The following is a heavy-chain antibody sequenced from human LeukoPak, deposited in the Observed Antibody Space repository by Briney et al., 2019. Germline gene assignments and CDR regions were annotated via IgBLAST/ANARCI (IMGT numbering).Heavy chain of an antibody. Sequence: GGSLRLSCAAPGFTFSSHSMNWVRQAPGKGLEWVSYISSSSSTIYYADSVKGRFTISRDNAKNSLYLQMNSLRAEDTAVYYCARERFLGMDVWGQGTTVTVSS. CDR2: ISSSSSTI. CDR3: ARERFLGMDV. J-gene: IGHJ6*02. D-gene: IGHD3-3*01. CDR1: GFTFSSHS. V-gene: IGHV3-48*01.